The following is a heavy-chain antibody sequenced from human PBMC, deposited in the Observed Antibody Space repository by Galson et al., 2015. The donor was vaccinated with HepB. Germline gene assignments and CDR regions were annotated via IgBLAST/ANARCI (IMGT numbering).Heavy chain of an antibody. Sequence: SLRLSCAASGFTFSSYAMSWVRQAPGKGLEWVSAISGSGGSTYYADSVKGRFTISRDNSKNTLYLQMNSLRAEDTAVYYCAKGDLNGSGSYYFLDYWGQGTLVTVSS. CDR1: GFTFSSYA. CDR2: ISGSGGST. V-gene: IGHV3-23*01. D-gene: IGHD3-10*01. CDR3: AKGDLNGSGSYYFLDY. J-gene: IGHJ4*02.